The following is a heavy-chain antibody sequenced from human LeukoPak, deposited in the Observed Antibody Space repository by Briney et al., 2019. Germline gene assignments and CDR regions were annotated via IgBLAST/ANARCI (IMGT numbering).Heavy chain of an antibody. Sequence: PSETLSLTCTVSGGSISSYYWSWMRQPPGKGLEWIGYIYYSGSTNYNPSLKSRVTISVDTSKNQFSLKLSSVTAADTAVYYCARRQGDYWGQGTLVTVSS. CDR1: GGSISSYY. J-gene: IGHJ4*02. V-gene: IGHV4-59*01. CDR2: IYYSGST. CDR3: ARRQGDY.